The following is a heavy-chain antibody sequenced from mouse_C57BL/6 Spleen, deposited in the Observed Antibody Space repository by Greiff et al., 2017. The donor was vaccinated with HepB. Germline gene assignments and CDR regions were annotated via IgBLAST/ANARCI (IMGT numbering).Heavy chain of an antibody. CDR3: ARSPRLYGSSPYAMDY. J-gene: IGHJ4*01. CDR2: IYPGDGDT. Sequence: QVQLQQSGAELVKPGASVKISCKASGYAFSSYWMNWVKQRPGKGLEWIGQIYPGDGDTNYNGKFKGKATLTADKSSSTAYMQLSSLTSEDSAVYFCARSPRLYGSSPYAMDYWGQGTSVTVSS. V-gene: IGHV1-80*01. D-gene: IGHD1-1*01. CDR1: GYAFSSYW.